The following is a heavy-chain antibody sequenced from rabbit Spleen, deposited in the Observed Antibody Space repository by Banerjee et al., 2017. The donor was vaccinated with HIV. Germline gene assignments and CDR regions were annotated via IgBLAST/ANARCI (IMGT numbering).Heavy chain of an antibody. CDR3: ARSGSSDDRVNL. J-gene: IGHJ4*01. V-gene: IGHV1S45*01. D-gene: IGHD8-1*01. CDR1: GFSFSSSYY. Sequence: QEQLVESGGGLVQPEGSLTLTCTASGFSFSSSYYMCWVRQVLGKGLEWIACIYGGSSGRTDYASWAKGRFTISKTSSTTVTLQMTSLTVADTATYFSARSGSSDDRVNLWGPGTLVTVS. CDR2: IYGGSSGRT.